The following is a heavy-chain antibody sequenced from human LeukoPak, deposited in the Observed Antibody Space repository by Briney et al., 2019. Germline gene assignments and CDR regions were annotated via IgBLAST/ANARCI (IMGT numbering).Heavy chain of an antibody. J-gene: IGHJ4*02. Sequence: GESLKISCQGPGYSFTSYWIGWVRQMPGKGLGWMGIIYPGVSDTRYSPSFQGQVTISADKSISNAHLQWCSLKASDTALYYWARGIVGAYFDYWGQGTLVTVSS. CDR2: IYPGVSDT. D-gene: IGHD1-26*01. CDR3: ARGIVGAYFDY. CDR1: GYSFTSYW. V-gene: IGHV5-51*01.